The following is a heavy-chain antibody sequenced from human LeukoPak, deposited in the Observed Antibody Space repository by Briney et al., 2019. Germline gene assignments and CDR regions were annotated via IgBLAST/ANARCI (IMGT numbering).Heavy chain of an antibody. J-gene: IGHJ6*02. V-gene: IGHV3-48*03. D-gene: IGHD5-12*01. CDR3: AIVRAKTGYSATMDV. Sequence: TGGSLRLSCAASGFTVSSYEMNWVRQAPGKGLEWLSYVSSSGSTIYYADSVKGRFTISRDNAKNSLYLQMNSLRAEDTAVYYCAIVRAKTGYSATMDVWGQGTSVTVSS. CDR1: GFTVSSYE. CDR2: VSSSGSTI.